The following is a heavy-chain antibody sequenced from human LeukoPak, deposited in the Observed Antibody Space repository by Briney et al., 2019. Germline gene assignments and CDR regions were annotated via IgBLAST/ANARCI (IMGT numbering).Heavy chain of an antibody. V-gene: IGHV3-11*01. CDR1: GFTFSAYY. J-gene: IGHJ4*02. CDR3: ASDIVATSGDF. Sequence: AGGSLRLSCAASGFTFSAYYMSWIRQAPGKGLEWVAYITSSGDDIYYADSVKGRFTISRDNAKNALFLRMSSLRVEDTATYYCASDIVATSGDFWGQGTLVSVSS. D-gene: IGHD5-12*01. CDR2: ITSSGDDI.